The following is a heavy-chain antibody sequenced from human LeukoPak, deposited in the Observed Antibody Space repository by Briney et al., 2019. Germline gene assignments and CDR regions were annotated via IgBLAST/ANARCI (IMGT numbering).Heavy chain of an antibody. CDR1: GFTFSDYW. J-gene: IGHJ4*02. Sequence: PGGSLRLSCAASGFTFSDYWMHWVRQAPGKGLEWVANIKEDGSEKHYVDSVKGRFTISRDNAKNSLYLQMNSLRAEDTAVYYCARDQTDYYDSSGYYYYFDYWGQGTLVTVSS. CDR3: ARDQTDYYDSSGYYYYFDY. V-gene: IGHV3-7*01. D-gene: IGHD3-22*01. CDR2: IKEDGSEK.